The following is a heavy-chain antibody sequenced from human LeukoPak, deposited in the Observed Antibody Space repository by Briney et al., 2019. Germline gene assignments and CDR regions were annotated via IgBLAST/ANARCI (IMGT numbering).Heavy chain of an antibody. D-gene: IGHD6-19*01. CDR3: AKDPVGSGWFDY. CDR1: GFTFSSYA. V-gene: IGHV3-23*01. Sequence: GGSLRLSCAASGFTFSSYAMSWVRQAPGKGLEWVSAISGSGGSSYYADSVKGRFTISRDNSKNTLYLQMNSLRAEDTAVYYCAKDPVGSGWFDYWGQGTLVTVSS. CDR2: ISGSGGSS. J-gene: IGHJ4*02.